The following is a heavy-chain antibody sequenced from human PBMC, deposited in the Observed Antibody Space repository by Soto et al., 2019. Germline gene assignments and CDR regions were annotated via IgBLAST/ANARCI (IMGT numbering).Heavy chain of an antibody. V-gene: IGHV1-46*01. CDR3: ARSRPQGDF. Sequence: QVQLVQSGAEVKKPGTSVKVSCKASGYTFIHYYIHWVRQAPGQELEWMAIINPNGGSTNYAQKFRSRVTVRSDTSTTTASTELNSLGSGNTAVYFCARSRPQGDFWGQRTLVLVSS. CDR2: INPNGGST. J-gene: IGHJ4*02. D-gene: IGHD2-21*01. CDR1: GYTFIHYY.